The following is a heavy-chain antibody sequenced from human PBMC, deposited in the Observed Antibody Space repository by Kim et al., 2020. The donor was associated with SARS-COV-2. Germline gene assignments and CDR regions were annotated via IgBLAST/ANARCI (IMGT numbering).Heavy chain of an antibody. CDR1: GYSFTSYW. D-gene: IGHD1-26*01. Sequence: GESLKISCKGSGYSFTSYWIGWVRQLPGKGLEWMGIIYPGDSYTRYSPSFQGQVTISADKSTSTAYLQWSSLKASDTAMYYCARPPIVVASTDYWGQGTLVTVSS. V-gene: IGHV5-51*01. CDR3: ARPPIVVASTDY. CDR2: IYPGDSYT. J-gene: IGHJ4*02.